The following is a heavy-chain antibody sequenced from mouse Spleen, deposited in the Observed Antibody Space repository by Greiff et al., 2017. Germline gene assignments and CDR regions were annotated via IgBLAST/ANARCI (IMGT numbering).Heavy chain of an antibody. CDR3: ARHFPYGDFSYWYFDV. V-gene: IGHV5-6-2*01. CDR1: GFTFSSYA. D-gene: IGHD2-13*01. CDR2: INSNGGST. Sequence: DVKLVESGGGLVKPGGSLKLSCAASGFTFSSYAMSWVRQTPEKRLEWVAAINSNGGSTYYPDTVKDRFTISRDNAKNTLYLQMSSLRSEDTALYYCARHFPYGDFSYWYFDVWGAGTTVTVSS. J-gene: IGHJ1*01.